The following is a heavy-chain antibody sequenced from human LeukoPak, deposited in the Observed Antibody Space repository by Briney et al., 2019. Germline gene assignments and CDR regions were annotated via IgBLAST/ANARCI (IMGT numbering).Heavy chain of an antibody. CDR1: GYTFTSYY. CDR3: ARGKRSRWYREGRNNWFDP. D-gene: IGHD6-13*01. Sequence: ASVKVSCKASGYTFTSYYMHWARQAPGQGLEWMGIINPSGGSTSYAQKFQGRVTMTRDTSTSTVYMELSSLISEDTAVYYCARGKRSRWYREGRNNWFDPWGQGTLVTVSS. J-gene: IGHJ5*02. CDR2: INPSGGST. V-gene: IGHV1-46*01.